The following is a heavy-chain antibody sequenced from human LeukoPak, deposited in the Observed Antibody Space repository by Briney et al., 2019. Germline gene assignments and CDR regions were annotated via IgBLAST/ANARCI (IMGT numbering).Heavy chain of an antibody. V-gene: IGHV1-69*05. CDR2: IIPIFGTA. J-gene: IGHJ6*03. Sequence: GASVKVSCKASGYTFTSYAISWVRQAPGQGLEWMGGIIPIFGTANYAQKFQGRVTITTDESTSTAYMELSSLRSEDTAVYYCARDSTAAGIRDHYYYYYMDVWGKGTTVTVSS. CDR1: GYTFTSYA. D-gene: IGHD6-13*01. CDR3: ARDSTAAGIRDHYYYYYMDV.